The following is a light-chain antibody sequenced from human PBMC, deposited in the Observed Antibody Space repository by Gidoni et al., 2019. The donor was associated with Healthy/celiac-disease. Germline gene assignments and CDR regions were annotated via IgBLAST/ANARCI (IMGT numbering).Light chain of an antibody. CDR2: KAS. Sequence: DIQITPSPSTLSASVGDRVTITCRASQSISSWLAWYQQKPGKATKLLIYKASSLERGVPSRFSGSGSGTEFTLTISSLQPDDFATYYCQQYNSYPWTFGQGTKVEIK. CDR1: QSISSW. J-gene: IGKJ1*01. CDR3: QQYNSYPWT. V-gene: IGKV1-5*03.